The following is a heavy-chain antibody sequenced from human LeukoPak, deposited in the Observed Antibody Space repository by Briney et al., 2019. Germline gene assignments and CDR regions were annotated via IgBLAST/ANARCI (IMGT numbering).Heavy chain of an antibody. J-gene: IGHJ4*02. Sequence: SETLSLTCTVSGCSISSYYWSWIPQPPGKGLEWIGYIYYSGSTNYNPSLKSRVTISVDTSKNQFSLKLSSVTAADTAVYYCASDIAAAGVFTFDYWGQGTLVTVSS. D-gene: IGHD6-13*01. CDR1: GCSISSYY. CDR3: ASDIAAAGVFTFDY. V-gene: IGHV4-59*01. CDR2: IYYSGST.